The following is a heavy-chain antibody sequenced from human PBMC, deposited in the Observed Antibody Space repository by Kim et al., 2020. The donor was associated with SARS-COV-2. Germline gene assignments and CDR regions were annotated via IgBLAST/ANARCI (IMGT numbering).Heavy chain of an antibody. CDR2: VTPSTGNT. D-gene: IGHD6-19*01. CDR3: ARTTSGWPNWFDS. J-gene: IGHJ5*01. CDR1: GYLFSMYD. Sequence: ASVKVSCKASGYLFSMYDINWVRQASGQGLEWLGWVTPSTGNTGNAQKFQGRVTMTRDISRRTAYMELSNLRSEDTVVYYCARTTSGWPNWFDSWGQGTLVTVSS. V-gene: IGHV1-8*01.